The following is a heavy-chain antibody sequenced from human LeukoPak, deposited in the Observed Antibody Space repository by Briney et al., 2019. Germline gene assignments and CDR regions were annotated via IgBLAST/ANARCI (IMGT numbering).Heavy chain of an antibody. CDR1: GGSISSYY. CDR2: IYYLGST. J-gene: IGHJ1*01. Sequence: PSETLTLTCTVSGGSISSYYWSWIRQPPGKGLEWIGYIYYLGSTNYNPSLEGRVTISVDTSKNQFSLKLRSVTAADTAVYYCARHPSGVPEYFQHWGQGTLVTVSS. CDR3: ARHPSGVPEYFQH. V-gene: IGHV4-59*08. D-gene: IGHD6-25*01.